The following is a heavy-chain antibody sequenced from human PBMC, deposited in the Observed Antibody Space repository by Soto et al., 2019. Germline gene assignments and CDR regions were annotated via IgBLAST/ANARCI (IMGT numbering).Heavy chain of an antibody. CDR1: GGSISSGGYY. V-gene: IGHV4-31*03. Sequence: SETLSLTCTVSGGSISSGGYYWSWIRQHPGKGLEWIGYIYYSGSTYYNPSLKSRVTISVDTSKNQFSLKLSSVTAADTAVYYCAGWVTTAAIDYWGQGTLVTVSS. CDR2: IYYSGST. J-gene: IGHJ4*02. CDR3: AGWVTTAAIDY. D-gene: IGHD4-17*01.